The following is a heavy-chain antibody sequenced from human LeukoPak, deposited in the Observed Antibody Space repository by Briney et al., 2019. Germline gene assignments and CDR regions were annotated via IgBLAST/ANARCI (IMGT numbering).Heavy chain of an antibody. CDR1: GGSISSYY. D-gene: IGHD6-6*01. V-gene: IGHV4-59*01. J-gene: IGHJ4*02. Sequence: KPSETLSLTCTVSGGSISSYYWSWIRQPPGKGLEWIGYIYYSGSTNYNPSLKSRVTISVDTSKNQFSLKLSSVTAADTAVYYYARDSYSSSSGGIDYWGQGTLVTVSS. CDR2: IYYSGST. CDR3: ARDSYSSSSGGIDY.